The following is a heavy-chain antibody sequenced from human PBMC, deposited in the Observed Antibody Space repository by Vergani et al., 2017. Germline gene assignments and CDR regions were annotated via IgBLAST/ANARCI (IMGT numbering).Heavy chain of an antibody. J-gene: IGHJ6*02. Sequence: QVQLVQSGAEVKKPGSSVKVSCKASGGTFSSYAISWVRQAPGQGLEWMGGIIPIFGTANYAQKFQGRVTITADKSTSTAYMELSSRRSEDTAMFYCARHMVPDYYYYGMDVWGQGTTVTVSS. V-gene: IGHV1-69*06. CDR2: IIPIFGTA. CDR3: ARHMVPDYYYYGMDV. D-gene: IGHD6-13*01. CDR1: GGTFSSYA.